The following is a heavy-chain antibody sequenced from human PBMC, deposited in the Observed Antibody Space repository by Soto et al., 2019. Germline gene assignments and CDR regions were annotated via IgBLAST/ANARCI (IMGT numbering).Heavy chain of an antibody. CDR2: ISSSSSYI. CDR1: GFTFSSYS. Sequence: GGSLRLSCAASGFTFSSYSMNWVRQAPGKGLEWVSSISSSSSYIYYADSVKGRFTISRDNAKNSLYLQMNSLRAEDTAVYYCAKDRRGFGEWSYGMDVWGQETTVTVSS. V-gene: IGHV3-21*01. J-gene: IGHJ6*02. D-gene: IGHD3-10*01. CDR3: AKDRRGFGEWSYGMDV.